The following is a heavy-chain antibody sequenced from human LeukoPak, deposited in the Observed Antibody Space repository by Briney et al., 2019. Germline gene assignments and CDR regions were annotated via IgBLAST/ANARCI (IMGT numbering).Heavy chain of an antibody. J-gene: IGHJ5*02. CDR2: IKQDGSEK. Sequence: GGSLRLSCAASGFTFSSYWMSWVRQAPGKGLEWVANIKQDGSEKYYVDSVKGRFTISRDNAKNSLYLQMNSLRAEDTAVYYCARQSGYNYALLRNWFDPWGQGTLVTVSS. V-gene: IGHV3-7*01. CDR3: ARQSGYNYALLRNWFDP. CDR1: GFTFSSYW. D-gene: IGHD5-18*01.